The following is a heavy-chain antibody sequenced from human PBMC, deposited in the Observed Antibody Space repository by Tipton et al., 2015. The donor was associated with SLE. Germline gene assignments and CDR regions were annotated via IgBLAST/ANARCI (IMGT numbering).Heavy chain of an antibody. CDR3: TRHEGVRGYFDL. Sequence: SLRLSCAASGFTFSGSAMHWVCQASGKGLEWVGRIRSKANSYATAYAASVKGRFTISRDDSKNTAYLQMNSLKTEDTAVYYCTRHEGVRGYFDLWGRGTLVTVSS. D-gene: IGHD3-16*01. CDR1: GFTFSGSA. V-gene: IGHV3-73*01. CDR2: IRSKANSYAT. J-gene: IGHJ2*01.